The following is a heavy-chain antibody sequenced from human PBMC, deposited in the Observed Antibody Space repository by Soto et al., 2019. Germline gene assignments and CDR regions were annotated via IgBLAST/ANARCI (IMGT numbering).Heavy chain of an antibody. CDR3: ARDSPVYLAVAGLQPYYYYYGMDV. Sequence: PGGSLRLSCAASGFTFSSYAMHWVRQAPGKGLEWVAVISYDGSNKYYADSVKGRFTISRDNSKNTLYLQMNSLRAEDTAVYYSARDSPVYLAVAGLQPYYYYYGMDVWGLGTTVTVSS. V-gene: IGHV3-30-3*01. J-gene: IGHJ6*02. D-gene: IGHD6-19*01. CDR1: GFTFSSYA. CDR2: ISYDGSNK.